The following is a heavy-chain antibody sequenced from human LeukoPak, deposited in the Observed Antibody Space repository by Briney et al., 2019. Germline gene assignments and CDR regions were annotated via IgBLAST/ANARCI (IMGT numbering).Heavy chain of an antibody. CDR3: AREDCSSTSCYTKAFDI. J-gene: IGHJ3*02. CDR2: INPNSGGT. Sequence: ASVKVSRKASGYTFSVYYMHWVRQAPGQGLEWMGWINPNSGGTNYAQKFQGRVTMTRDTSISTAYMELSRLRSDDTAVYYCAREDCSSTSCYTKAFDIWGQGTMVTVSS. CDR1: GYTFSVYY. D-gene: IGHD2-2*02. V-gene: IGHV1-2*02.